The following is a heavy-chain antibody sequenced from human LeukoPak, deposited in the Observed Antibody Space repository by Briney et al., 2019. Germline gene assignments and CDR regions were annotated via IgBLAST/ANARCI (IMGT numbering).Heavy chain of an antibody. CDR1: GGSFSGYY. J-gene: IGHJ5*02. CDR2: INHSGST. Sequence: SETLSLTCAVYGGSFSGYYWSWIRQPPGKGLEWIGEINHSGSTNYNPSLKSRVTISVDTSKNQFSLKLSSVTAADTAVYYCARANRVVPAALGHRFDPWGQGTLVTVSS. CDR3: ARANRVVPAALGHRFDP. V-gene: IGHV4-34*01. D-gene: IGHD2-2*01.